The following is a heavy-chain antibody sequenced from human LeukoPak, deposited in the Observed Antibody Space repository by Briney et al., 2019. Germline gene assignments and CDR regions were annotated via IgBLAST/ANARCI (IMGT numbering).Heavy chain of an antibody. CDR1: GGSISSGSYY. CDR2: IYTSGST. J-gene: IGHJ5*02. Sequence: SETLSLTCTVSGGSISSGSYYWSWIRQPAGKGLEWIGRIYTSGSTNYNPSLKSRVTISVDTSKNQFSLKLSSVTAADTAVYYCARVGGNWNYARREPGEHNWFDPWGQGTLVTVSS. V-gene: IGHV4-61*02. D-gene: IGHD1-7*01. CDR3: ARVGGNWNYARREPGEHNWFDP.